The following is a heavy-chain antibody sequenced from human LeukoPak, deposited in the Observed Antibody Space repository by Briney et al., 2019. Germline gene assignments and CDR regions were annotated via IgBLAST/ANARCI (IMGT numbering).Heavy chain of an antibody. Sequence: GGSLRLSCAASGFTFTTYTMTWVRQAPGKGLEWVSTIRSNGDTTYNADSVKGRFTISRDNSKNTLYLELNSLRVEDTATFYCAKGQELDDGVFDSWGQGTMVTVSS. CDR2: IRSNGDTT. V-gene: IGHV3-23*01. D-gene: IGHD1-1*01. CDR3: AKGQELDDGVFDS. J-gene: IGHJ4*02. CDR1: GFTFTTYT.